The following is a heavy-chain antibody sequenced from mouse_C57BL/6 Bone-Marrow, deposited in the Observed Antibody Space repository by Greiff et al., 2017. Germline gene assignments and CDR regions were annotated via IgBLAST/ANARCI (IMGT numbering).Heavy chain of an antibody. CDR2: IYPGSGST. D-gene: IGHD2-4*01. Sequence: QVQLQQPGAELVKPGASVKMSCKASGYTFTSYWITWVKQRPGQGLEWIGDIYPGSGSTNYNEKFKSKATLTVDTSSGTAYMQLSSLTSEDSAVYYCASDDYDLPDVWGTGTTVTVSS. CDR1: GYTFTSYW. CDR3: ASDDYDLPDV. J-gene: IGHJ1*03. V-gene: IGHV1-55*01.